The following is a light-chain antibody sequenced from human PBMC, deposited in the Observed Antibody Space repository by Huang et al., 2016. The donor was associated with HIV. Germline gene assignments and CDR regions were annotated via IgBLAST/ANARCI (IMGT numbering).Light chain of an antibody. J-gene: IGKJ2*01. CDR1: ESILRN. CDR2: GAS. V-gene: IGKV3-15*01. CDR3: QQYNKWPPYT. Sequence: VMTQSPATLSVSPGERATLSCRASESILRNLAWYQQRPGKPPRLLIYGASVRLTGIPDRFSGSGSGTEFSLTISSLQSEDYAVYYCQQYNKWPPYTYGQGTKLEIK.